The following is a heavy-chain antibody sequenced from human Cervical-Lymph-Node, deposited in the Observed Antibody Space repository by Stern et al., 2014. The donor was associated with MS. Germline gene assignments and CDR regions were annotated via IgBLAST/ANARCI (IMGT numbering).Heavy chain of an antibody. CDR2: IIPILGNA. J-gene: IGHJ4*02. Sequence: VQLEESGPEVKKPGSSVRVSCKSSGDTFSSYAINWVRQAPGQGLEWMGGIIPILGNANQAQKLQGRLTLVADESSRTVYMELSGLTSSDTATYFCARGLSIAAAGRLAYWGQGTLVSVSS. CDR3: ARGLSIAAAGRLAY. V-gene: IGHV1-69*01. CDR1: GDTFSSYA. D-gene: IGHD6-13*01.